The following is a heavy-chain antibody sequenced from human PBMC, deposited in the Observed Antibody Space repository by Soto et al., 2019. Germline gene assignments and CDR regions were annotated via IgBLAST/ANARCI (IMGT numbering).Heavy chain of an antibody. Sequence: EMRLVESGGGLVQPGGSLRLSCEASGFIFSSYWMHWVRQAPGKGLAWVSRINSDGSSTSYADSLKGRFTISRDNAKNTLYLQVNRLRAEDTAVYYCARDTGDTWFDPWGQGTLVTVSS. CDR3: ARDTGDTWFDP. J-gene: IGHJ5*02. CDR2: INSDGSST. V-gene: IGHV3-74*01. D-gene: IGHD7-27*01. CDR1: GFIFSSYW.